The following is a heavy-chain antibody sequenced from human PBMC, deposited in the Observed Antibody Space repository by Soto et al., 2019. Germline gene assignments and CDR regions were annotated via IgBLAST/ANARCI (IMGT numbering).Heavy chain of an antibody. J-gene: IGHJ4*02. Sequence: PGGSLRLSCAASGFTFSSYAMSWVRQAPGKGLEWVSAISGSGGTTEYAAPVKGRFTISRDDSENTLYLQMNSLKSEDTAVYYCATFRSYSDYWGPGTLVTVSS. CDR1: GFTFSSYA. V-gene: IGHV3-23*01. CDR3: ATFRSYSDY. CDR2: ISGSGGTT.